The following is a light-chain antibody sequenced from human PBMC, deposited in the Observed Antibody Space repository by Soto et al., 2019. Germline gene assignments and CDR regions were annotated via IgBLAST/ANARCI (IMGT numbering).Light chain of an antibody. J-gene: IGKJ1*01. CDR3: QQYGDSSPKT. CDR2: GAS. V-gene: IGKV3-20*01. CDR1: QSVRSNY. Sequence: EIVLTQSPCTLSLSPGESATLSCRASQSVRSNYLAWYQQKPGQAPRLLIYGASNRATGTPDRFSGSGSGTDFTLTISRLEPEDFAVYYCQQYGDSSPKTFGQGTKVE.